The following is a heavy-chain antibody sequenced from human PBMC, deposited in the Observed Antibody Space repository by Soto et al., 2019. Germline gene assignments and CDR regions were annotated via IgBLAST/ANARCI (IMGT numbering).Heavy chain of an antibody. CDR3: ASELLGYSSSWYLDVIGGNYFDY. CDR2: IIPIFGTA. J-gene: IGHJ4*02. D-gene: IGHD6-13*01. Sequence: ASVKVSCKASGGTFSSYAISRVRQAPGQGLEWMGGIIPIFGTANYAQKFQGRVTITADKSTSTAYMELSSLRSEDTAVYYCASELLGYSSSWYLDVIGGNYFDYWGQGTLVTVSS. V-gene: IGHV1-69*06. CDR1: GGTFSSYA.